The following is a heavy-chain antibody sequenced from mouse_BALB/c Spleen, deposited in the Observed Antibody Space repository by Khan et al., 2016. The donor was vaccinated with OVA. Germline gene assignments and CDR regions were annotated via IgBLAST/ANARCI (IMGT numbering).Heavy chain of an antibody. Sequence: EVQLKESGPGLVKPSQSLSLTCTVTGYSITSGYGWNWIRQFPGNKLEWMGYISYSGSTNYNPSLKSRISITRDTSKNQFFLQLNSVTTEDTAAYYCARTARIKYWGQGTTLTVSS. D-gene: IGHD1-2*01. V-gene: IGHV3-2*02. CDR3: ARTARIKY. J-gene: IGHJ2*01. CDR2: ISYSGST. CDR1: GYSITSGYG.